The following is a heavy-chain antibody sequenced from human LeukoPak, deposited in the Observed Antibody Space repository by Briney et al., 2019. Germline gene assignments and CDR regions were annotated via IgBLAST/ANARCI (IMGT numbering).Heavy chain of an antibody. D-gene: IGHD3-3*01. J-gene: IGHJ3*02. Sequence: PGGSLRLSCAASGFTFSSYSMNWVRQAPGKGLEWVSSISSSSSYIYYADSVKGRFTISRDNAKNSLYLQMNSLRAEDTAVYYCASRIYQDFWSGLIPNGGDDAFDIWGQGTMVTVSS. CDR2: ISSSSSYI. V-gene: IGHV3-21*01. CDR1: GFTFSSYS. CDR3: ASRIYQDFWSGLIPNGGDDAFDI.